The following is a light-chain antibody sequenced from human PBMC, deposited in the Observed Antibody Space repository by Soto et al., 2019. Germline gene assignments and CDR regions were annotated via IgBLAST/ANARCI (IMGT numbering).Light chain of an antibody. CDR3: QQYGDSPLT. CDR1: QGIRND. CDR2: AAS. Sequence: DIQMTQSPSSLSASVGDRVTITCRASQGIRNDLGWYQQKPGKAPKRLIYAASSLQSGVPSRFSGSGAGTDFTLTISRLEPEDFAVYYCQQYGDSPLTFGGGTKVDI. J-gene: IGKJ4*01. V-gene: IGKV1-17*01.